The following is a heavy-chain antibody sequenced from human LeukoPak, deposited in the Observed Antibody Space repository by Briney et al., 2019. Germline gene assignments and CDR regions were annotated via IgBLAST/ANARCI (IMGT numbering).Heavy chain of an antibody. CDR1: GGSISKTNW. CDR2: VNLQGST. Sequence: PSGTLSLTCGLSGGSISKTNWWTWVSQPPGKGLEWIGEVNLQGSTNYNPSLKSRVAISVDKSENHISLKLTSVTAADTAVYYCAREGGPYRPLDYSGQGTLVTVAS. CDR3: AREGGPYRPLDY. V-gene: IGHV4-4*02. J-gene: IGHJ4*02.